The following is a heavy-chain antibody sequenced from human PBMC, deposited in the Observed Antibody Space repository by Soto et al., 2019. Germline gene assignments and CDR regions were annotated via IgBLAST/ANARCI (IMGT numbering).Heavy chain of an antibody. V-gene: IGHV4-59*13. CDR1: GGSINSYY. D-gene: IGHD2-15*01. J-gene: IGHJ5*02. Sequence: PSGTLSLTCTVSGGSINSYYWSWIPQPPGKGLEWIGYIYYSGSTNYNPSLKSRVTISVDTSKNQFSLKLSSVTAADTAVYYCARQVVVACRLNWFDPWGQGTLVTLSS. CDR2: IYYSGST. CDR3: ARQVVVACRLNWFDP.